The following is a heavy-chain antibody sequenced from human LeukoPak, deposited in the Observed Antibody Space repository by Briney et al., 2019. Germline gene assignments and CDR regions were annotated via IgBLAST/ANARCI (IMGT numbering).Heavy chain of an antibody. D-gene: IGHD6-19*01. CDR1: GGSISSSSYY. Sequence: SETLSLTCTVSGGSISSSSYYWSWIRQPPGKGLEWIGEINHSGSTNYNPSLKSRVTISVDTSKNQFSLKLSSVTAADTAVYYCASKGIAVAGTAFDIWGQGIMVTVSS. CDR2: INHSGST. CDR3: ASKGIAVAGTAFDI. J-gene: IGHJ3*02. V-gene: IGHV4-39*07.